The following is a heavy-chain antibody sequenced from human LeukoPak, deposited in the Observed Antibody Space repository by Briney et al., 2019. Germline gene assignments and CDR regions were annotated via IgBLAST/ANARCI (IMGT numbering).Heavy chain of an antibody. CDR2: INEDRRGT. CDR3: ATVFEH. CDR1: GFTLNSNW. V-gene: IGHV3-74*01. J-gene: IGHJ4*02. Sequence: GGSLRLSCAVSGFTLNSNWIHWVRQAPGQGLVWVSRINEDRRGTSYADSVKGRFTISKDDAKNTVYLQMNSLRAEDTAVYYCATVFEHWGQGTLVTVSS.